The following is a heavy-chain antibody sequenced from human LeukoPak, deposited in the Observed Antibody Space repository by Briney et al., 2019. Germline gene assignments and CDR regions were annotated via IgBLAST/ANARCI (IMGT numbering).Heavy chain of an antibody. CDR3: ARHRRYFYCSRQYFDY. V-gene: IGHV4-59*08. J-gene: IGHJ4*02. CDR1: GASISSYY. CDR2: IYYSGST. D-gene: IGHD2-2*01. Sequence: PSETLSLTCTVSGASISSYYWSWLRPPPGKGLEWIGYIYYSGSTSYNSCFNRRVTISVDTSKNQFSRKLSSVTAADTAVYYCARHRRYFYCSRQYFDYWVQGTLVTVSS.